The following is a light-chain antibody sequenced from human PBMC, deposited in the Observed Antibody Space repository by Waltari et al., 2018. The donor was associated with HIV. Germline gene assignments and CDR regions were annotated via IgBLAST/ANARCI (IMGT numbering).Light chain of an antibody. CDR3: ASFLGDNTIV. Sequence: SAVTQPASVSGLPGQSITISCSGDDSDFGLYTFVSWYQQFPGEPPKLILYDVDSRASGISHRFSGSKSANTASLTISALRAEDEAHYYCASFLGDNTIVFGGGTKVTVL. CDR2: DVD. CDR1: DSDFGLYTF. V-gene: IGLV2-14*03. J-gene: IGLJ2*01.